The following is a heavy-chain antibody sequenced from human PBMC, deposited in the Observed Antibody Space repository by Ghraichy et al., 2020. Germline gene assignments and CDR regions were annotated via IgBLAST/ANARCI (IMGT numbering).Heavy chain of an antibody. CDR2: INPNSGGT. CDR3: ARGTSYSSSSWFDP. CDR1: GYTFTGYN. J-gene: IGHJ5*02. D-gene: IGHD6-6*01. Sequence: ASVKVSCKASGYTFTGYNMHWVRQAPGQGLEWMGWINPNSGGTNYAQKFQGWVTMTRDTSISTAYMELSRLRSDDTAVYHCARGTSYSSSSWFDPWGQGTLVTVSS. V-gene: IGHV1-2*04.